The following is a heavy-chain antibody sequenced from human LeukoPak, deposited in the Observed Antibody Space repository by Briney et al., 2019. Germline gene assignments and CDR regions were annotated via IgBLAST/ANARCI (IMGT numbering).Heavy chain of an antibody. CDR3: AKANAGYSYGPCYFDY. Sequence: PGGSLRLSCAASGFTFSSYGMHWVRQAPGKGLEWVAVISYDGSNKYYADSVKGRFTISRDNSKNTLYLQMNSLRAEDTAVYYCAKANAGYSYGPCYFDYWGQGTLVTVSS. CDR2: ISYDGSNK. V-gene: IGHV3-30*18. CDR1: GFTFSSYG. D-gene: IGHD5-18*01. J-gene: IGHJ4*02.